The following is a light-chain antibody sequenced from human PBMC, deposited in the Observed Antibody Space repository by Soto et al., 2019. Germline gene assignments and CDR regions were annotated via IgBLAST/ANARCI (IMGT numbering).Light chain of an antibody. CDR3: QQYDNLPLT. V-gene: IGKV1-33*01. CDR1: QDISNY. J-gene: IGKJ4*01. CDR2: DAS. Sequence: DIQLTQSPSYLSTSVCDTVTITSQASQDISNYLNWYQQKPGKATKLLIYDASNLETGVPSRFSGSGSGTDFTFTISSLQPEDIATYYCQQYDNLPLTFGGGTKVDIK.